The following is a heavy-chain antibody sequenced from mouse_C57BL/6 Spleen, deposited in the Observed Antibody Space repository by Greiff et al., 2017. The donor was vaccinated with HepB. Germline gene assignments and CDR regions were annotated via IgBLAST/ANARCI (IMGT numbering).Heavy chain of an antibody. CDR1: GYTFTSYW. D-gene: IGHD2-5*01. CDR2: IDPSDSYT. V-gene: IGHV1-69*01. CDR3: AAYYSNYDY. Sequence: QVQLKQPGAELVMPGASVKLSCKASGYTFTSYWMHWVKQRPGQGLEWIGEIDPSDSYTNYNQKFKGKSTLTVDKSSSTAYMQLSSLTSEDSAVYYCAAYYSNYDYWGQGTTLTVSS. J-gene: IGHJ2*01.